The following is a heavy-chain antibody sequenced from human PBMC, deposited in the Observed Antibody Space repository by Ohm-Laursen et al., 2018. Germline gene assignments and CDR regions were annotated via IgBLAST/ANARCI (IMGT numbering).Heavy chain of an antibody. Sequence: SETLSLTCTVSGGSISSYYWSWIRQPPGKGLEWIGYISYSGSTHYNPSLKGRVTISVDSSKNQFSLKLSSVTAADTAVFYCARYDGYFDYWGQGTLVTVSS. CDR2: ISYSGST. V-gene: IGHV4-59*01. J-gene: IGHJ4*02. CDR1: GGSISSYY. CDR3: ARYDGYFDY. D-gene: IGHD3-16*01.